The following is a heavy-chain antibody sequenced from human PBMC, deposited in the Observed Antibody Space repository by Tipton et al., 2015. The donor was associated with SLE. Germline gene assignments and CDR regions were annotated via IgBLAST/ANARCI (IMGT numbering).Heavy chain of an antibody. CDR3: ARVGQQLALYYYVDV. Sequence: SLRLSCAASGFTFGSYTMNWVRQAPGKGLEWVSAIDTSSDYMFYADSVKGRFTISRDNAKNSLHLQMNSLRAEDTAVYYCARVGQQLALYYYVDVWDKGTTVTVSS. V-gene: IGHV3-21*01. D-gene: IGHD6-13*01. CDR1: GFTFGSYT. J-gene: IGHJ6*03. CDR2: IDTSSDYM.